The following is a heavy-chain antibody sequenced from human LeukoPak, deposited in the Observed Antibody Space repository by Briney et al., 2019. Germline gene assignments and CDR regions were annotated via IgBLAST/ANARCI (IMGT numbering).Heavy chain of an antibody. Sequence: ASVKVSCKASGYTFTGYYMHWVRQAPGQGLEWMGWINPNSGGTNYAQKFQGRVTMTRDTSISTAYMELSRLRSDDTAVYYCARVEITAMAKYYYYMDVWGKGSSVTVSS. V-gene: IGHV1-2*02. CDR1: GYTFTGYY. CDR2: INPNSGGT. CDR3: ARVEITAMAKYYYYMDV. J-gene: IGHJ6*03. D-gene: IGHD5-18*01.